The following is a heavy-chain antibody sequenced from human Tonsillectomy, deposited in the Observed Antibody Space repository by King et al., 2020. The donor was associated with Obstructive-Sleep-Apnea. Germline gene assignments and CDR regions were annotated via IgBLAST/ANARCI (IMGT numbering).Heavy chain of an antibody. V-gene: IGHV3-30*02. CDR2: IRDDGTSE. Sequence: VQLVESAGGVVQPGTSRRLSCSVSGLIFSSYGMHWVRQAPGKGLEWVAFIRDDGTSEYYSDSVKGRFTISRDNSKNTVFLQMNDLRVDDTGLYYCATDEDLATKGWGQGTLVTVSS. CDR3: ATDEDLATKG. J-gene: IGHJ4*02. CDR1: GLIFSSYG.